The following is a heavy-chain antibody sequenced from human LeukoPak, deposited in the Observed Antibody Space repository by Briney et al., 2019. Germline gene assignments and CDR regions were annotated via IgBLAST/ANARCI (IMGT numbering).Heavy chain of an antibody. CDR2: INTDGSSA. D-gene: IGHD3-10*01. Sequence: GGSLRLSCAASGFNFSNYWMHWVRHVPEKGLVWVSHINTDGSSATYGDSAKGRFIVSRDNAKNTLFLQMSSLRVEDTAVYYCSRGTAETAGIDFWGQGTLVTVPS. CDR3: SRGTAETAGIDF. CDR1: GFNFSNYW. V-gene: IGHV3-74*03. J-gene: IGHJ4*02.